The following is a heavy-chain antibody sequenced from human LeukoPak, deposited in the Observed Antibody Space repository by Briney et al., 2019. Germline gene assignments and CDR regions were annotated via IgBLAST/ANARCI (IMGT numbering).Heavy chain of an antibody. D-gene: IGHD4-17*01. Sequence: ASVKVSCKASGYTFISYGISWVRQAPGQRLEWMGWISSYNGNTNYAQKLQGRVTMTTDTSTSTAYMELRSLRSDDTAVYYCPRTPVTTVTTFGYWGQGTLVTVSS. CDR1: GYTFISYG. CDR2: ISSYNGNT. J-gene: IGHJ4*02. V-gene: IGHV1-18*01. CDR3: PRTPVTTVTTFGY.